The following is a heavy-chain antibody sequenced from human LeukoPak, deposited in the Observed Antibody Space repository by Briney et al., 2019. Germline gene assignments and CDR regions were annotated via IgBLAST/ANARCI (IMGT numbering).Heavy chain of an antibody. CDR1: GYSFTSYW. Sequence: GESLRISCKGSGYSFTSYWISWVRQMPGKGLEWMGIIYPGDSDTRYSPSFQGQVTISADKSISTAYLQWSSLKASDTAMYYCATTMVRGPDAFDTWGQGTMVTVSS. D-gene: IGHD3-10*01. J-gene: IGHJ3*02. V-gene: IGHV5-51*01. CDR3: ATTMVRGPDAFDT. CDR2: IYPGDSDT.